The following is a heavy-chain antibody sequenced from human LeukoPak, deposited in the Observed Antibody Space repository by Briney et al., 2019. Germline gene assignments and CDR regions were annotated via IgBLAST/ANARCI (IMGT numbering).Heavy chain of an antibody. V-gene: IGHV3-33*01. CDR2: IWYDGSNK. D-gene: IGHD2-15*01. J-gene: IGHJ4*02. CDR3: ARDAGYCSGGSCSDLFDY. CDR1: GFTFSSYG. Sequence: GGSLRLSCAASGFTFSSYGMHWVRQAPGKGLEWVAVIWYDGSNKYYADSVKGRFTISRDNSKNTLYLQMNSLRAEDTAVYYCARDAGYCSGGSCSDLFDYWGQGTLVTVSS.